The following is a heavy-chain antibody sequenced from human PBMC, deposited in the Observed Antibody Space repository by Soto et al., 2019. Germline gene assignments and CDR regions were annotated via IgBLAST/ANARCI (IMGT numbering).Heavy chain of an antibody. CDR2: IYWDKDK. CDR1: GFSLSTTGVG. CDR3: ARSLWFGELH. V-gene: IGHV2-5*02. D-gene: IGHD3-10*01. Sequence: QITLKESGPTLVKPTQTLTLTCSFSGFSLSTTGVGVGWIRQSPGKALEWLAIIYWDKDKRYSPSLKSRVTITKDTSKNPVVLTVTNRDTVETGTYYCARSLWFGELHWGQGALVTVSS. J-gene: IGHJ4*02.